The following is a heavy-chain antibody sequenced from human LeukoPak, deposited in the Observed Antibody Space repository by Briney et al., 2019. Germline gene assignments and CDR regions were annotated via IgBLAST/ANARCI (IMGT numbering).Heavy chain of an antibody. Sequence: SETLSLTCTVSGGSISSYYWSWIRQPPGKGLEWIGYIYHSGSTYYNPSLKSRVTISVDRSKNQFSLKLSSVTAADTAVYYCARVDSSSWYFDYWGQGTLVTVSS. CDR3: ARVDSSSWYFDY. CDR2: IYHSGST. V-gene: IGHV4-59*12. D-gene: IGHD6-13*01. J-gene: IGHJ4*02. CDR1: GGSISSYY.